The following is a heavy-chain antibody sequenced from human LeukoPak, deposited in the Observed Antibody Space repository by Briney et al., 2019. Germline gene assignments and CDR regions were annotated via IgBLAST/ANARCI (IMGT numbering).Heavy chain of an antibody. CDR3: ARGRYDSSGYYPNWFDP. V-gene: IGHV3-33*01. J-gene: IGHJ5*02. Sequence: PPRSLRLSCAASGFTFSSYGMHWVRQAPGKGLEWVAVIWYDGSNKYYADSVKGRFTISRDNSKNTLYLQMNSLRADDTAVYYCARGRYDSSGYYPNWFDPWGQGTLVTVSS. D-gene: IGHD3-22*01. CDR2: IWYDGSNK. CDR1: GFTFSSYG.